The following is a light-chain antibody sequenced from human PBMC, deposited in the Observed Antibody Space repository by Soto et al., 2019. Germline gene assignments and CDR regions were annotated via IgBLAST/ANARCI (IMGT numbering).Light chain of an antibody. CDR1: QSVSSSY. CDR3: QQYGSSPLT. J-gene: IGKJ4*01. Sequence: EIVLTQSPGTLSLSPGERATLFCRASQSVSSSYLAWYQQKPGQAPRLLIYGASSRATGIPDRFSGSGSGTDFTLTISRLEPEDFGVYYCQQYGSSPLTFGGGTKAEIK. V-gene: IGKV3-20*01. CDR2: GAS.